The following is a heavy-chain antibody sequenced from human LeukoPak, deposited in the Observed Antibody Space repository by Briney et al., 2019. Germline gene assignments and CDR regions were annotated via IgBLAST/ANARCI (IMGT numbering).Heavy chain of an antibody. D-gene: IGHD3-22*01. J-gene: IGHJ4*02. CDR2: IIPIFGTA. CDR3: ARDPTYYDSSGSYYFDY. Sequence: SVKVSRTASGGTFSSYAISWVRQAPGQGLEWMGGIIPIFGTANYAQKFQGRVTITADESTSTAYMELSSLRSEDTAVYYCARDPTYYDSSGSYYFDYWGQGTLVTVSS. CDR1: GGTFSSYA. V-gene: IGHV1-69*13.